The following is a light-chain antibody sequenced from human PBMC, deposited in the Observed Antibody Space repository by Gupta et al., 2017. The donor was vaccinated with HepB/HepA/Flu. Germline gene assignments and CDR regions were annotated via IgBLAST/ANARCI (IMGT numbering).Light chain of an antibody. V-gene: IGKV1-39*01. J-gene: IGKJ1*01. CDR3: QQSYSTLWT. CDR2: AAS. CDR1: QSISSY. Sequence: DIQMTKSPSSLSASVGDRVTITCRASQSISSYLNWYQQKPGKAPKLLIYAASSLQSGFPSRFSGSGSGTDFTLTISSLQPEDFSTYYCQQSYSTLWTFGQGTKVEIK.